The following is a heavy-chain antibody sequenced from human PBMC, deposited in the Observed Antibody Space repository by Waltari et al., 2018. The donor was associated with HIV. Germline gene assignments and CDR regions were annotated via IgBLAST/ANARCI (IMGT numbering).Heavy chain of an antibody. CDR3: ARDRHYYDSSGQFDY. D-gene: IGHD3-22*01. V-gene: IGHV3-7*01. Sequence: EVQLVESGGGLVQPGGSLRLSCAASGFTFSSSWMGWVRQAPGKGLEWVANIKQDGSEKYYVDSVKGRFTISRDNAKNSLYLQMNSLRAEDTAVYYCARDRHYYDSSGQFDYWGQGTLVTVSS. J-gene: IGHJ4*02. CDR1: GFTFSSSW. CDR2: IKQDGSEK.